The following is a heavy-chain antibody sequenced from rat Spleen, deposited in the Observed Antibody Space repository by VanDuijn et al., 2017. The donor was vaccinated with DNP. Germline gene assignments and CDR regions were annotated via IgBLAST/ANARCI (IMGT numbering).Heavy chain of an antibody. D-gene: IGHD1-6*01. Sequence: EVRLVESGGGLVQPGGSLKLSCIASGFTFGDHYMAWVRQTPMKGLEWVASISYEGRHTYYGDSVTGQFTISRDNAQSTLYLQMNSLGSEDTATYYCAKWDDGSFHYALDAWGQGSSVTVS. V-gene: IGHV5-22*01. CDR2: ISYEGRHT. CDR3: AKWDDGSFHYALDA. J-gene: IGHJ4*01. CDR1: GFTFGDHY.